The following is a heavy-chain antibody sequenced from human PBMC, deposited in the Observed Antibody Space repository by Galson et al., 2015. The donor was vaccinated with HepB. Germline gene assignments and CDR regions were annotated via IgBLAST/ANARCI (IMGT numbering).Heavy chain of an antibody. CDR1: GFTFSSCS. CDR3: ARFRNTAMAQYYFDY. J-gene: IGHJ4*02. Sequence: SLRLSCAASGFTFSSCSMNWVRQAPGKGLEWVSSISSSSSYIYYADSVKGRFTISRDNAKNSLYLQMNSLRAEDTAVYYCARFRNTAMAQYYFDYWGQGTLVTVSS. D-gene: IGHD5-18*01. V-gene: IGHV3-21*01. CDR2: ISSSSSYI.